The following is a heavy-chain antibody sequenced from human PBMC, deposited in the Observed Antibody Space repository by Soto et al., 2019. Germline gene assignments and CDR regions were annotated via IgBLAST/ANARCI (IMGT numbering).Heavy chain of an antibody. CDR3: ARGCGGNCYSAPPCDY. V-gene: IGHV3-73*02. CDR1: GFTFSGSA. D-gene: IGHD2-21*02. J-gene: IGHJ4*02. CDR2: IRSKANSYAT. Sequence: EVQLVESGGGLVQPGGSLKLSCAASGFTFSGSAMHWVRQASGKGLEWVGRIRSKANSYATAYAASVKGRFTISRDDSKNTAYLQMNSLKTEDTAVYYCARGCGGNCYSAPPCDYWGQGILVTVSP.